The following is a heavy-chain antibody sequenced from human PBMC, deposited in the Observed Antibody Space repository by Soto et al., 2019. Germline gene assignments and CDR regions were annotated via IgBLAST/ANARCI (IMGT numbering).Heavy chain of an antibody. CDR2: IYYSGNT. V-gene: IGHV4-31*03. D-gene: IGHD5-18*01. Sequence: SETLSLTCTVSGGSIRSGGYYWSWVRQNPRRGLEWIGNIYYSGNTYYNPSLKSRLTISVDTSKNQFSLNLSSVTAADTAVYYCARDRLMATAGTARHYFGLDVWGQGTTVTVS. CDR3: ARDRLMATAGTARHYFGLDV. CDR1: GGSIRSGGYY. J-gene: IGHJ6*02.